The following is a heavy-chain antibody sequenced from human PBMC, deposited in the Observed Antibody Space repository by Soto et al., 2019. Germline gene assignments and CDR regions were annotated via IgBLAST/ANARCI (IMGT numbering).Heavy chain of an antibody. CDR3: ARSRDNGTYSRRFLDY. CDR1: GFTVSSSY. Sequence: GGSLRLSCAASGFTVSSSYLTWVRQAPGKGLEWVAILYTGTDTVYADSVKGRFTISRDSSKNTLYLQMHSLRAEDTAMYFCARSRDNGTYSRRFLDYWGQGSLVTVSS. J-gene: IGHJ4*02. CDR2: LYTGTDT. D-gene: IGHD1-26*01. V-gene: IGHV3-53*01.